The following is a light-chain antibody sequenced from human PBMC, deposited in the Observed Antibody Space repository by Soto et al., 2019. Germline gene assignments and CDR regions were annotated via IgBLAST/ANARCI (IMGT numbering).Light chain of an antibody. V-gene: IGKV3-15*01. CDR2: GAS. Sequence: EIVKTPSPAPPSVSPGERATLSCRGSQSVSSNLAWYQQKPGQAPRLLIHGASTRATGIPARFSGSGSGTEFTLTISSLQSEDFAVYYCQQYNNWPPSRLTFGGGTKVDIK. CDR1: QSVSSN. CDR3: QQYNNWPPSRLT. J-gene: IGKJ4*01.